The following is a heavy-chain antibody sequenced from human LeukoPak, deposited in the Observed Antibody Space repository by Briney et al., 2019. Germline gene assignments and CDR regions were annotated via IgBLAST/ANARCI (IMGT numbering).Heavy chain of an antibody. CDR2: IYYSGST. D-gene: IGHD6-19*01. Sequence: SETLSLTCTVSGGSISSYYWSWIRQPPGKGLEWIGYIYYSGSTNYNPSLKSRVTISVDTSKNQFSLKLSSVTAADTAVYYCARDRRVAGQPFDYWGQGALVTVSS. V-gene: IGHV4-59*01. CDR3: ARDRRVAGQPFDY. J-gene: IGHJ4*02. CDR1: GGSISSYY.